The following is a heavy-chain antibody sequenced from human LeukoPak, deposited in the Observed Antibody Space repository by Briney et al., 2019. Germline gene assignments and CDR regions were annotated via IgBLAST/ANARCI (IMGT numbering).Heavy chain of an antibody. V-gene: IGHV3-23*01. D-gene: IGHD5-18*01. CDR1: GFTFSSYA. J-gene: IGHJ5*02. CDR2: ISGNGGRT. Sequence: GGSLRLSCAASGFTFSSYAMSWVRQAPGKGLEWGSVISGNGGRTYYADSVKGRFTISRDNSKNTLYLQMNSLRGEDTAVYYCAKVRDLDTVLGRFDNWGQGTLVTVSS. CDR3: AKVRDLDTVLGRFDN.